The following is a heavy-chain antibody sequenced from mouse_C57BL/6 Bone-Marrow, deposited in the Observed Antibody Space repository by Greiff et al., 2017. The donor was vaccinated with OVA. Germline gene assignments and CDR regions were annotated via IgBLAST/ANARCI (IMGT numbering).Heavy chain of an antibody. J-gene: IGHJ2*01. V-gene: IGHV1-20*01. CDR2: IIHYNGDT. CDR1: GYSFTGYF. D-gene: IGHD1-1*01. CDR3: SREGDYDGRSYGY. Sequence: VKPGDSVKISCKASGYSFTGYFMNWVMQSHGKSLEWLGRIIHYNGDTFYNQKFKGKATLTVDKASSTVHMEHRSTTTEDAAVDYCSREGDYDGRSYGYWGQGTTLTVSS.